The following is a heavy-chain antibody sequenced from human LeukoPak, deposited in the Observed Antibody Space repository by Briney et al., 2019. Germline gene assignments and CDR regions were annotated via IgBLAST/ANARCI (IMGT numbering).Heavy chain of an antibody. V-gene: IGHV3-74*01. CDR2: INGDGSAT. D-gene: IGHD7-27*01. CDR1: GFTFSGHR. J-gene: IGHJ4*02. Sequence: GGSLRLSCAASGFTFSGHRMYGLRQAPGKGLAGVSRINGDGSATNYAGSMKGRFTISRDNARNIVYLQMHSLREDDTAVYYCARDLNWGQVDYWGQGTLVTVSS. CDR3: ARDLNWGQVDY.